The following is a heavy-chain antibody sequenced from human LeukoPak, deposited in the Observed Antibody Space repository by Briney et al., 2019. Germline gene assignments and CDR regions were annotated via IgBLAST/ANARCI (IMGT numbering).Heavy chain of an antibody. Sequence: PGGSLRLSCAASGFTFNQHSMSWIRQAPGKGLEWLSYISRTGGAVHYADSVEGRFTISRDNARNSLSLQMNGLRADDTAVYFCGRGSSLIGGFDDWGRGTLVTVSS. CDR1: GFTFNQHS. CDR3: GRGSSLIGGFDD. D-gene: IGHD2-8*01. J-gene: IGHJ4*02. CDR2: ISRTGGAV. V-gene: IGHV3-11*01.